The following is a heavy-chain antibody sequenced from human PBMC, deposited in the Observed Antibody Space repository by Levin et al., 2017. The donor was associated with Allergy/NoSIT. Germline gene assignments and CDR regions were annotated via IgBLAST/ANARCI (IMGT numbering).Heavy chain of an antibody. V-gene: IGHV4-59*01. Sequence: SETLSLTCTVSGGSISSYYWSWIRQPPGKGLEWIGYIYYSGSTNYNPSLKSRVTISVDTSKNQFSLKLSSVTAADTAVYYCARDRPNYYGAGRMGYYYYMDGWGKGTTVTVSS. CDR3: ARDRPNYYGAGRMGYYYYMDG. CDR1: GGSISSYY. CDR2: IYYSGST. D-gene: IGHD3-10*01. J-gene: IGHJ6*03.